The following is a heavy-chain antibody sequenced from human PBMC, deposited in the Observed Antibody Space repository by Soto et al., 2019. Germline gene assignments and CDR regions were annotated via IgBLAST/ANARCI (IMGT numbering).Heavy chain of an antibody. CDR1: GFNFNDHG. D-gene: IGHD3-10*01. V-gene: IGHV3-9*01. Sequence: EVQLVESGGGLVQPGRSLRLSCIASGFNFNDHGMHWVRQAPGKGLEWVSGITWHSDGMGYADSVKGRFTISRDKAKNSLYLQMNSLRVEDTALYYCAKEDSGFSGYMDVWGKGTTVTVSS. CDR3: AKEDSGFSGYMDV. J-gene: IGHJ6*03. CDR2: ITWHSDGM.